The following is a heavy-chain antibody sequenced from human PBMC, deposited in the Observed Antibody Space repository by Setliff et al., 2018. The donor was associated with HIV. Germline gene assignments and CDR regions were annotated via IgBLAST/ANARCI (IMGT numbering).Heavy chain of an antibody. J-gene: IGHJ6*02. CDR2: ISSSSSYI. V-gene: IGHV3-21*01. CDR3: ARDALYPARAYGMDV. D-gene: IGHD2-2*02. Sequence: PGGSLRLSCAASGFTFSSYSMNWVRQAPGKGLEWVSSISSSSSYIYYADSVKGRFTISRDNAKNSLYLQMNSLRAEDTAVYYCARDALYPARAYGMDVWVPETLLVTVSS. CDR1: GFTFSSYS.